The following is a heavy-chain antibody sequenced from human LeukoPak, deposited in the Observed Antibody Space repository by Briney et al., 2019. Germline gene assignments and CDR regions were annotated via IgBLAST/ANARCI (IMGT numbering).Heavy chain of an antibody. Sequence: GRSLRLSCAASGFTFSSYAMHWVRQAPGKGLEWVAVISYDGSNEYYADSVKGRFTISRDNSKNTLYLQMNSLRAEDTAVYYCARDLAVAGTGWFDPWGQGTLVTVSS. CDR1: GFTFSSYA. V-gene: IGHV3-30*04. D-gene: IGHD6-19*01. CDR2: ISYDGSNE. J-gene: IGHJ5*02. CDR3: ARDLAVAGTGWFDP.